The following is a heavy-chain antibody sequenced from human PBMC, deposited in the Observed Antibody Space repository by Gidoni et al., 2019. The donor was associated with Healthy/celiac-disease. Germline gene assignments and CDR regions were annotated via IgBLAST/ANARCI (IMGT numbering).Heavy chain of an antibody. D-gene: IGHD1-26*01. V-gene: IGHV4-34*01. Sequence: LKSRVTISVDTSKNQFSLKLSSVTAADTAVYYCARVSASAGIVAATYFDYWGQGTLVTVSS. J-gene: IGHJ4*02. CDR3: ARVSASAGIVAATYFDY.